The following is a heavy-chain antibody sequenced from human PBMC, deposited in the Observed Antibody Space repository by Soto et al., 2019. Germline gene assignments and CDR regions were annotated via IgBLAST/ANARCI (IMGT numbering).Heavy chain of an antibody. CDR3: ARGITLPTPLDY. D-gene: IGHD1-20*01. CDR1: VGTFSSYT. V-gene: IGHV1-69*02. J-gene: IGHJ4*02. CDR2: IIPINGIA. Sequence: SVKVSCKASVGTFSSYTISWVRQAPGQGLEWMGRIIPINGIANYAQKFQGRVTITRDTSASTAYMELSSLRSEDTAVYYCARGITLPTPLDYWGQGTLVTVSS.